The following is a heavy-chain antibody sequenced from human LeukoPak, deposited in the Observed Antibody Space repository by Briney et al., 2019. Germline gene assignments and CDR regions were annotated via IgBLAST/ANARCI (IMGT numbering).Heavy chain of an antibody. CDR3: ARRVAASIDY. CDR1: GGSISSSSYY. V-gene: IGHV4-39*01. CDR2: IYYSGST. J-gene: IGHJ4*02. Sequence: SETLSLTCTVSGGSISSSSYYWGWIRQPPGKGLEWIGSIYYSGSTYYNPSLKSRVAISVDTSKNQFSLKLSSVTAADTAVYYCARRVAASIDYWGQGTLVTVSS. D-gene: IGHD6-13*01.